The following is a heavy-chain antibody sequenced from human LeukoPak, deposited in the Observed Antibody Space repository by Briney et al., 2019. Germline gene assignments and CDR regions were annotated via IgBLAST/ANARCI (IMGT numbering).Heavy chain of an antibody. CDR3: AKDFRRPAIVVVPAAMEGGFDY. D-gene: IGHD2-2*01. CDR2: IRGSGGSK. V-gene: IGHV3-23*01. J-gene: IGHJ4*02. Sequence: QPGGSLRLSCAASGFTFSSYAMSWVRQAPGKGLEWVSAIRGSGGSKYYADSVKGRFTISRDNSKNTLYLQMNSLRAEDTAVYYCAKDFRRPAIVVVPAAMEGGFDYWGQGTLVTVSS. CDR1: GFTFSSYA.